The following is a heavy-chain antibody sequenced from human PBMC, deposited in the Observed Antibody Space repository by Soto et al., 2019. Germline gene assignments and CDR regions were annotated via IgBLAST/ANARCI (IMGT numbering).Heavy chain of an antibody. D-gene: IGHD1-26*01. V-gene: IGHV1-69*13. CDR3: ARDLFGHVVGATPRYYYGMDV. J-gene: IGHJ6*02. CDR1: GGTFSSYA. CDR2: IIPIFGTA. Sequence: ASVKVSCKASGGTFSSYAISWVRQAPGQGLEWMGGIIPIFGTANYAQKFQGRVTITADESTSTAYMELSSLRSEDTAVYYCARDLFGHVVGATPRYYYGMDVWGQGTTVTVSS.